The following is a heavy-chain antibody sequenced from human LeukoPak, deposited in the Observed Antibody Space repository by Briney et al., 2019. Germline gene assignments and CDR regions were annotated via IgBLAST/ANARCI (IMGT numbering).Heavy chain of an antibody. CDR2: IIPIFGTA. CDR1: GGTFSSYA. J-gene: IGHJ4*02. D-gene: IGHD1-26*01. V-gene: IGHV1-69*13. CDR3: ARDSRGSYFRGNFDY. Sequence: ASVKVSCKASGGTFSSYAISWVRQAPGQGLEWMGGIIPIFGTANYAQKSQGRVTITADESTSTAYMELSSLRSEDTAVYYCARDSRGSYFRGNFDYWGQGTLVTVSS.